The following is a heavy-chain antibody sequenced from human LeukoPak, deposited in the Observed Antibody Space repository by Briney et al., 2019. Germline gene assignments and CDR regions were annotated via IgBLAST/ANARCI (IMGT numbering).Heavy chain of an antibody. CDR3: ARACYYDSSGYCHDAFDI. CDR1: GYTFSSYA. V-gene: IGHV3-30-3*01. D-gene: IGHD3-22*01. CDR2: ISYDGSNK. Sequence: GGSLRLSCAASGYTFSSYAMSWVRQAPGKGLEWVAVISYDGSNKYYADSVKGRFTISRDNPKNTLYLQMNSLRAEDTAVYYCARACYYDSSGYCHDAFDIWGQGTMVTVSS. J-gene: IGHJ3*02.